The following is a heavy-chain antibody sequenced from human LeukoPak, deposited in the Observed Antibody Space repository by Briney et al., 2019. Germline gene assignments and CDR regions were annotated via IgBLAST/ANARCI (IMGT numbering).Heavy chain of an antibody. V-gene: IGHV4-38-2*02. J-gene: IGHJ4*02. CDR2: IFHTGST. CDR1: GYSISDGNY. D-gene: IGHD5-24*01. CDR3: ARRRDGYNFGSFYFDY. Sequence: PSETLSLTCTVSGYSISDGNYWGWIRQPPGKGLEWIGSIFHTGSTYDNPSLKSRVTTSVDTSKNQFSLSLNSATAADTAVYYCARRRDGYNFGSFYFDYWGQGILVTVSS.